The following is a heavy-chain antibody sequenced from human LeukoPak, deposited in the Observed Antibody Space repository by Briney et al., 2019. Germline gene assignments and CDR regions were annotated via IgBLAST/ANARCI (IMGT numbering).Heavy chain of an antibody. D-gene: IGHD3-10*01. CDR1: GFTFSSYA. J-gene: IGHJ4*02. CDR2: ISYDGSNK. Sequence: PGGSLRLSCAASGFTFSSYAMHWVRQAPGKGLEWVAVISYDGSNKYYADSVKGRFTISRDNSKNTLYLQMNSLRAEDTAVYYCARGDPYGSGSYRVDYWGQGTLVTVSS. V-gene: IGHV3-30-3*01. CDR3: ARGDPYGSGSYRVDY.